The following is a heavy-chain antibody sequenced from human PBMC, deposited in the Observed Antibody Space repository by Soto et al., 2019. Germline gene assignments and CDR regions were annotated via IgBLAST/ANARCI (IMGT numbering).Heavy chain of an antibody. CDR3: ARGWGFTEY. CDR1: GFSLSHYW. V-gene: IGHV3-74*01. Sequence: EVQLVESGGGLIQPGGALRLTCTASGFSLSHYWMHWIRQAPGKGLVWVSRINLDGSSTDYAPSVKGRFTISRDNAKNTLYLQMTSLAADDTAVYYCARGWGFTEYWGRGTLVTVSS. J-gene: IGHJ4*02. D-gene: IGHD7-27*01. CDR2: INLDGSST.